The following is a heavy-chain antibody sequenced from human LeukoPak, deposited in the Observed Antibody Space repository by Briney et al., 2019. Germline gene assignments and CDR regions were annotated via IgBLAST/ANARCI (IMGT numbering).Heavy chain of an antibody. V-gene: IGHV1-2*02. Sequence: GASVKVSCNASGYSFTCYYMHWVRQAPGQGLEWMGWINPNSGGTNYAQDFHGRVTMTRDTSNSTAYMELSRLRSDDTAVYYCAKAGDSDYFGWGQGTLVTVSS. CDR3: AKAGDSDYFG. CDR2: INPNSGGT. CDR1: GYSFTCYY. D-gene: IGHD3-10*01. J-gene: IGHJ4*02.